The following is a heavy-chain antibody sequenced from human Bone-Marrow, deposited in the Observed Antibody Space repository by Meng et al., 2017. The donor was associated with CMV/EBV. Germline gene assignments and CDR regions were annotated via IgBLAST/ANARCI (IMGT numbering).Heavy chain of an antibody. CDR3: ASDFGGNFDGAFDY. V-gene: IGHV3-48*03. D-gene: IGHD4-23*01. Sequence: GGSLRLSCAASGFTFSSYEMNWVRQAPGKGLEWVSYISSSGSTIYYADSVKGRFTISRDNAKNSLYLQMNSLRAEDTAVYYCASDFGGNFDGAFDYWGRGTLVTVSS. J-gene: IGHJ4*02. CDR1: GFTFSSYE. CDR2: ISSSGSTI.